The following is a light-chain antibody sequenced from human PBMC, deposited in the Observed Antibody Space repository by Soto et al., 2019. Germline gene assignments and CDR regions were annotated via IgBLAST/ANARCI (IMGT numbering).Light chain of an antibody. CDR2: GAS. CDR1: QSVSSSY. Sequence: EIVMTQSPSTLSVSPVERSTLSCRASQSVSSSYLAWYQQKPGQAPGLLIYGASSRATGIPDRFSGSGSGTDFTLTISSLEPEDFAVYYCQQRSNWPPLFTFGPGTKVDI. V-gene: IGKV3D-20*02. CDR3: QQRSNWPPLFT. J-gene: IGKJ3*01.